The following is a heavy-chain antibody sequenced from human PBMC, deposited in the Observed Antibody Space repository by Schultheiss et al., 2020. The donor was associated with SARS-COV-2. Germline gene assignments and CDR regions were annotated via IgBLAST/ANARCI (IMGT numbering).Heavy chain of an antibody. V-gene: IGHV3-13*01. D-gene: IGHD3-3*01. Sequence: GGSLRLSCAASGFTFSSYDMHWVRQATGKGLEWVSAIGTAGDTYYPGSVKGRFTISRDNSKNTLYLQMNSLRAEDTAVYYCARDPIFGAVTGTDYYYYGLDVWGQGTTVTVSS. J-gene: IGHJ6*02. CDR2: IGTAGDT. CDR3: ARDPIFGAVTGTDYYYYGLDV. CDR1: GFTFSSYD.